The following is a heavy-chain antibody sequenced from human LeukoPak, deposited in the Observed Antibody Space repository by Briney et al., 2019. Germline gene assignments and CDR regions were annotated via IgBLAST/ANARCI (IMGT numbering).Heavy chain of an antibody. CDR1: GFTFSGYG. CDR2: IWYDGSNK. D-gene: IGHD6-19*01. V-gene: IGHV3-33*01. CDR3: ARADYSSSPYTYGMGV. J-gene: IGHJ6*02. Sequence: PGGSLRLSCAASGFTFSGYGMHWVRQAPGKGLEWVAVIWYDGSNKYYADSVEGRFTISRDNSKNTLYLQMNSLRAEDTAVYYCARADYSSSPYTYGMGVWGQGTTVTVSS.